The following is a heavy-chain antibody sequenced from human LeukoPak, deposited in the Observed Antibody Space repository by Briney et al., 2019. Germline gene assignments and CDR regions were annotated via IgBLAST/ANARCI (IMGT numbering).Heavy chain of an antibody. J-gene: IGHJ4*02. CDR3: AKDYGGNSDY. D-gene: IGHD4-23*01. Sequence: GGSLRLSCAASGFTFCSYRMLWVRQAPDEGLEWVAFIRYDGSNKYYADSVKGRFTISRDNSKNALYLQMNSLRAEDTAVYYCAKDYGGNSDYWGQGTLVTVSS. CDR1: GFTFCSYR. CDR2: IRYDGSNK. V-gene: IGHV3-30*02.